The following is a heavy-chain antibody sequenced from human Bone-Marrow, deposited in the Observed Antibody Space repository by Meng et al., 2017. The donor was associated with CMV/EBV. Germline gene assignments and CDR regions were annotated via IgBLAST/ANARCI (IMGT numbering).Heavy chain of an antibody. V-gene: IGHV4-38-2*02. Sequence: GSLRLSCTVSGYSISSGYYWGWIRQPPGKGLEWIGTIYHSGSTYYNPSLKNRVTMSVDTSKNQFSLKLSSVTAADTAVYYCARDTAVAAGNFDPWGQGTRVTVSS. CDR2: IYHSGST. D-gene: IGHD6-19*01. J-gene: IGHJ5*02. CDR3: ARDTAVAAGNFDP. CDR1: GYSISSGYY.